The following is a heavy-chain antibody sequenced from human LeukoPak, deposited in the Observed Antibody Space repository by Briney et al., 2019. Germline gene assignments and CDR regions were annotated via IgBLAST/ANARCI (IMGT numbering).Heavy chain of an antibody. V-gene: IGHV3-23*01. CDR2: ISGSGGST. J-gene: IGHJ3*02. Sequence: GGSLRLSCAASGFTFSSWSMNWVRQAPGKGLEWVSAISGSGGSTYYADSVKGRFTISRDNSKNTLYLQMNSLRAEDTAVYYFAKEGGRAVVTPFDAFDIWGQGTMVNVSS. D-gene: IGHD4-23*01. CDR3: AKEGGRAVVTPFDAFDI. CDR1: GFTFSSWS.